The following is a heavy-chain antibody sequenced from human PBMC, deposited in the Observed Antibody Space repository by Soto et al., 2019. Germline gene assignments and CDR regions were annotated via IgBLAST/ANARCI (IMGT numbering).Heavy chain of an antibody. V-gene: IGHV4-34*01. Sequence: SETLSLTCAVYGGSFSGYYWSWIRQPPGKGLEWIGEINHSGSTNYNPSLKSRVTISVDTSKNQFSLKLSSVTAADTAVYYCARGTDKYCSSTSCYGGGDYWGQGTLVTVSS. D-gene: IGHD2-2*01. CDR1: GGSFSGYY. CDR2: INHSGST. CDR3: ARGTDKYCSSTSCYGGGDY. J-gene: IGHJ4*02.